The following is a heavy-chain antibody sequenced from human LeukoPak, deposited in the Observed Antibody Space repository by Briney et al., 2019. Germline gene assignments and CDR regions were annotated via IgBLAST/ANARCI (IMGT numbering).Heavy chain of an antibody. CDR1: GYTFTSYG. CDR3: ARDAFGVTTVTADY. V-gene: IGHV1-18*01. Sequence: GASVKVSCKASGYTFTSYGISWVRQAPGQGLEWMGWISAYNGNTNYAQKLQGRVTMTTDTSTGTAYMELRSLRSDDTAVYYCARDAFGVTTVTADYWGQGTLVTVSS. J-gene: IGHJ4*02. CDR2: ISAYNGNT. D-gene: IGHD4-17*01.